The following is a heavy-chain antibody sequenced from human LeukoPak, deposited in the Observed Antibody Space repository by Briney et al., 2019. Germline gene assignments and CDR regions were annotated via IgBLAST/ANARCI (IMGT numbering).Heavy chain of an antibody. D-gene: IGHD4-17*01. J-gene: IGHJ6*02. Sequence: SETLSLTCTVSGGSISSYYWSWIRHPPGKGLEWIGYIYYSGSTNYNPSLKSRVTISVDTSKNQFSLKLSSVTAADTAVYYCARHRLTYGDYAGYYGMDVWGQGTTVTVSS. CDR3: ARHRLTYGDYAGYYGMDV. V-gene: IGHV4-59*08. CDR2: IYYSGST. CDR1: GGSISSYY.